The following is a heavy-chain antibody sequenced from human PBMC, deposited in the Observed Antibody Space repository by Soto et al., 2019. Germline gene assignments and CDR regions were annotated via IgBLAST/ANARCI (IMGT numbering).Heavy chain of an antibody. J-gene: IGHJ6*03. D-gene: IGHD3-3*01. Sequence: GGSLRLSCAASGFTVSSNYMSWVRQAPGKGLEWVSVIYSGGSTYYADSVKGRFTISRHNSKNTLYLQMNSLRAEETAVYYCARDGVAYDFWSGRYYYMDVWGKGTTVTASS. V-gene: IGHV3-53*04. CDR3: ARDGVAYDFWSGRYYYMDV. CDR2: IYSGGST. CDR1: GFTVSSNY.